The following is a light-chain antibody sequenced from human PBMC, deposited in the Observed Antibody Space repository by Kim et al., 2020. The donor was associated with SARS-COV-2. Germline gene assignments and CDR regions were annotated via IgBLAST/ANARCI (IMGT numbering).Light chain of an antibody. CDR1: QSVTNN. CDR3: QQYNNWPLT. V-gene: IGKV3-15*01. J-gene: IGKJ4*01. Sequence: SVSPGERATLPCRASQSVTNNLAWYQQKPGQAPRLLIYGASTRATGIPARFSGSGSGTEFTLTISSLQSEDFAVYYCQQYNNWPLTFGGGTKLEI. CDR2: GAS.